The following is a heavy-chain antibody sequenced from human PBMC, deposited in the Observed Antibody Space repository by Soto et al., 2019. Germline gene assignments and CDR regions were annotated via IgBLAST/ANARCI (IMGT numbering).Heavy chain of an antibody. Sequence: QVQLVQSGAEVKKPGASVKVSCKASGYTFTSYGISWVRQAPGQGLEWMGWISAYNGNTNYAQKLQGSVTMTTDTSTRTAYMQLRSLRSDDTAVYYCARDGWDIVVVPAAGRYYYYMDVWGKGTTVTVSS. J-gene: IGHJ6*03. V-gene: IGHV1-18*01. CDR1: GYTFTSYG. CDR2: ISAYNGNT. D-gene: IGHD2-2*01. CDR3: ARDGWDIVVVPAAGRYYYYMDV.